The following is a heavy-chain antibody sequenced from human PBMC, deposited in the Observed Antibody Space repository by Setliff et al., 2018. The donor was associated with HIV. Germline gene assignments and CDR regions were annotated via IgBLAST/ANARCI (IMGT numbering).Heavy chain of an antibody. CDR1: GDPISTYY. CDR2: VYYSGST. J-gene: IGHJ6*03. D-gene: IGHD3-22*01. V-gene: IGHV4-59*01. CDR3: ARGNYDTSDYYTNFYYYYMDV. Sequence: SENLSLTCTVSGDPISTYYWSWVRKPPGKGLEWIGYVYYSGSTSYSPSLRGRVTMSVDPSKNQFSLKLNSVTAADTAIYYCARGNYDTSDYYTNFYYYYMDVWGKGTAVTVSS.